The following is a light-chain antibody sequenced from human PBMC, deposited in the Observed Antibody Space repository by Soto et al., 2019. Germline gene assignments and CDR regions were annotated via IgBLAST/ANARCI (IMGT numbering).Light chain of an antibody. CDR3: QQSYNTPLT. Sequence: IEVTQSPSSLAASLGDRVTITCRASQTIGTYVNWYRQKSGAAPELLIYGASTLQSGVPSRFRGGASGTDFTLTISSLQLDDFATYYCQQSYNTPLTFGQGTKVDIK. V-gene: IGKV1-39*01. CDR2: GAS. J-gene: IGKJ1*01. CDR1: QTIGTY.